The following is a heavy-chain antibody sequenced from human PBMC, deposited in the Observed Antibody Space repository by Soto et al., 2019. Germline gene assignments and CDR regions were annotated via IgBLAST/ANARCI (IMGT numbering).Heavy chain of an antibody. V-gene: IGHV4-39*01. D-gene: IGHD2-2*01. CDR2: IDYRGTT. Sequence: SETLSLTCTVSVGSISSSPYFWGWIRQPPGRGLEWIGSIDYRGTTYYNASLKSRVTLSLDTSKNQFSLKVNSLTAADTAVYFCSRRDQEGFEPWGQGTLVIVSS. J-gene: IGHJ5*02. CDR3: SRRDQEGFEP. CDR1: VGSISSSPYF.